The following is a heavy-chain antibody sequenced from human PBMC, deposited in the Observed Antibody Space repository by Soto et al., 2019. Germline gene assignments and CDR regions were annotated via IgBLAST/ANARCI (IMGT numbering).Heavy chain of an antibody. J-gene: IGHJ4*02. D-gene: IGHD1-7*01. CDR2: ISSTTNYI. CDR1: GFTFTRYS. CDR3: ARESEELTSNFDY. V-gene: IGHV3-21*06. Sequence: RLSCAASGFTFTRYSMNWVRQAPGKGLEWVSSISSTTNYIYYGDSMKGRFTISRDNAKNSLYLEMNSLRAEDPAVYYCARESEELTSNFDYWGQGTLVTVSS.